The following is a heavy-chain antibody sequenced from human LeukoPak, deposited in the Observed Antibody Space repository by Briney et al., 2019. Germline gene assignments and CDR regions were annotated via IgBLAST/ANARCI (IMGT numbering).Heavy chain of an antibody. CDR3: ATYGPKWEQMGGFDY. CDR2: IYPVHSDP. D-gene: IGHD1-26*01. J-gene: IGHJ4*02. Sequence: GGSLEISCQGSGSHFTSYWIGWVRELPGKGLEGMGIIYPVHSDPRYSPSFHGQVPISADKSISTAYLQWSSLKASDTAMYYCATYGPKWEQMGGFDYWGQGTLVTVSS. CDR1: GSHFTSYW. V-gene: IGHV5-51*01.